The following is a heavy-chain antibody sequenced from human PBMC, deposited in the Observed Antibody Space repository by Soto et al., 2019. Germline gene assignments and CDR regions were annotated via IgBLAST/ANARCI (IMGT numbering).Heavy chain of an antibody. CDR3: ARAAYYDYVWGSYRHFDY. Sequence: QVQLVQSGAEVKKPGSSVKVSCKASGGTFSSYAISWVRQAPGQGLEWMGGIIPIFGTANYAQKFQGRVTITVDKSTSTAYMELSSLRSEDTAVYYCARAAYYDYVWGSYRHFDYWGQGTLVTVSS. CDR2: IIPIFGTA. CDR1: GGTFSSYA. V-gene: IGHV1-69*06. J-gene: IGHJ4*02. D-gene: IGHD3-16*02.